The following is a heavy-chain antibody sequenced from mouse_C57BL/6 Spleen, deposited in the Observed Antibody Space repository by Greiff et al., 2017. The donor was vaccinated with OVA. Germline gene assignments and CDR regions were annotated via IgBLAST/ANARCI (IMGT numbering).Heavy chain of an antibody. D-gene: IGHD2-5*01. CDR2: INPYNGDT. CDR1: GYSFTGYF. V-gene: IGHV1-20*01. J-gene: IGHJ1*03. Sequence: EVQLQQSGPELVKPGDSVKISCKASGYSFTGYFMNWVMQSHGKSLEWIGRINPYNGDTFYNQKFKGKATLTVDKSSSTAHMELRSLTSEDSAVYYCARQGYSNYAWYFDVWGTGTTVTVSS. CDR3: ARQGYSNYAWYFDV.